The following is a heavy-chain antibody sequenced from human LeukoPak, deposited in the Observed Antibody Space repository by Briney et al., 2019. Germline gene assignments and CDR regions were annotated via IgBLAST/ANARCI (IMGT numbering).Heavy chain of an antibody. CDR2: ITSNGGST. J-gene: IGHJ4*02. V-gene: IGHV3-64D*09. Sequence: PGGSLRLSCSASGFTLSNYVMHWVRQAPGKGLEYVSAITSNGGSTYYAESVKGRFTFSRDNSKNTLYLQMSSLRAEDTAVYYCVKEGGRVYYGSGGFFVSWGQGTLVTVSS. CDR3: VKEGGRVYYGSGGFFVS. CDR1: GFTLSNYV. D-gene: IGHD3-10*01.